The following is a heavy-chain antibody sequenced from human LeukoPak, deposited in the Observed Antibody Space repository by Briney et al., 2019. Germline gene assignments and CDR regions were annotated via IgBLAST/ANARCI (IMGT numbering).Heavy chain of an antibody. CDR3: ARGLRLGDFSYYFDY. CDR1: GYTFTSYA. Sequence: ASVEVSCKASGYTFTSYAIHWVRQAPGQRLDWMGWIIAANGDTKYSQEFQGRVTITRDTSASTAYMELSSLRSEDMAVYYCARGLRLGDFSYYFDYWGQGTLVTVSS. J-gene: IGHJ4*02. CDR2: IIAANGDT. V-gene: IGHV1-3*03. D-gene: IGHD3-16*02.